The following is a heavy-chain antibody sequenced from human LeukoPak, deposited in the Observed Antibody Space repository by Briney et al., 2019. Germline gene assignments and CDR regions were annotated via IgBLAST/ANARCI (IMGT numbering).Heavy chain of an antibody. CDR3: ARFLSYYYDSSGSTFDY. D-gene: IGHD3-22*01. J-gene: IGHJ4*02. Sequence: GGSLRLSCVASGFTFSSYSMNWVRQAPGKGLEWVSSISSSSSYIYYADSVKGRFTISRDNAKNSLYLQMNSLRAEDTAVYYCARFLSYYYDSSGSTFDYWGQGTLVTVSS. CDR2: ISSSSSYI. V-gene: IGHV3-21*01. CDR1: GFTFSSYS.